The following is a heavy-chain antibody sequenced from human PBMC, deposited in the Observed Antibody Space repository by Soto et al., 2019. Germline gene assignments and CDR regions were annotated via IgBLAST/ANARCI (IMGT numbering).Heavy chain of an antibody. CDR2: ISYDGSNK. Sequence: GGSLRLSCAASGFTFSSYAMHWVRQAPGKGLEWVAVISYDGSNKYYADSVKGRFTISRDNSKNTLYLQMNSLRAEDTAVYYCARDSNPDYDFWSGPVNHWGQGTLVTVSS. J-gene: IGHJ5*02. D-gene: IGHD3-3*01. V-gene: IGHV3-30-3*01. CDR3: ARDSNPDYDFWSGPVNH. CDR1: GFTFSSYA.